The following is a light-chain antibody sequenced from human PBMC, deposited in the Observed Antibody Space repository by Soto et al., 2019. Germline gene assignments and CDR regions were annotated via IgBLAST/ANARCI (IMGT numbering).Light chain of an antibody. CDR3: CSYAGSDDV. CDR1: SSDVGGYNY. J-gene: IGLJ1*01. CDR2: DVS. V-gene: IGLV2-11*01. Sequence: QSALTQPRSVSGSPGQSVTISCTGTSSDVGGYNYVSWYQQHPGKAPKLMIYDVSKRPSGVPDRFSGSKSGNTASLTISGLQAEDEADYYCCSYAGSDDVFGTGNKVTVL.